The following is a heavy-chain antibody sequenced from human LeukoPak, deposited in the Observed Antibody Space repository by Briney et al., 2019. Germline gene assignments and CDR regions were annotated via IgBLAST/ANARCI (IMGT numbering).Heavy chain of an antibody. Sequence: SETLSLTCSVSGGSIRSGDHHWAWVRQPPGKGLEFIGSLDESGRPYYNRPLKSRVSISGDTSGKQFSLNLTSVTAADTAVYFCARDLGGYPFFMDVWGKETTVTVSS. CDR1: GGSIRSGDHH. J-gene: IGHJ6*03. V-gene: IGHV4-39*07. CDR3: ARDLGGYPFFMDV. CDR2: LDESGRP. D-gene: IGHD2-15*01.